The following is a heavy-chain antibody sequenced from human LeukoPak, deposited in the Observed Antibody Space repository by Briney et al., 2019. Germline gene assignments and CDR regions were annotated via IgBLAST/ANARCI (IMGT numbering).Heavy chain of an antibody. D-gene: IGHD3-22*01. CDR3: ARDGGSGYYFDY. J-gene: IGHJ4*02. CDR2: IYSGGST. V-gene: IGHV3-53*01. Sequence: GGSLRLSCAASGFTFSSYSMNWVRQAPGKGLEWVSVIYSGGSTYYADSVKGRFTISRDNSKNTLYLQMNSLRAEDTAVYYCARDGGSGYYFDYWGQGTLVTVSS. CDR1: GFTFSSYS.